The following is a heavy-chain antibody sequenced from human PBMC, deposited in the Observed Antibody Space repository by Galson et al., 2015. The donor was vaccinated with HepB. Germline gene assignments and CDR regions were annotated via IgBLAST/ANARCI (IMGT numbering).Heavy chain of an antibody. CDR1: GFTFSSYA. CDR2: ISYDGSNK. V-gene: IGHV3-30-3*01. D-gene: IGHD3-16*02. Sequence: SLRLSCAASGFTFSSYAMHWVRQAPGKGLEWVAVISYDGSNKYYADSVKGRFTISRDNSKNTLYLQMNSLRAEDTAVYYCARDPIGELLLYWFDPWGQGTLVTVSS. CDR3: ARDPIGELLLYWFDP. J-gene: IGHJ5*02.